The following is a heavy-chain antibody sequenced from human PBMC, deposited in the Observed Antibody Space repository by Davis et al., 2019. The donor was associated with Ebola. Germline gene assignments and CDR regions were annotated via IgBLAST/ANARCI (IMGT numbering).Heavy chain of an antibody. J-gene: IGHJ5*02. D-gene: IGHD3-22*01. CDR3: ARDRDYYDTSGYHPRGWFDT. Sequence: GESLKISCAASGLPFSTYIMNWVRQAPGKGLECVSSISSSSSYIYYADSVKGRFTISRDNAKNSLYLQMNSLRAEDTAVYYCARDRDYYDTSGYHPRGWFDTWGQGTLVTVSS. CDR2: ISSSSSYI. V-gene: IGHV3-21*01. CDR1: GLPFSTYI.